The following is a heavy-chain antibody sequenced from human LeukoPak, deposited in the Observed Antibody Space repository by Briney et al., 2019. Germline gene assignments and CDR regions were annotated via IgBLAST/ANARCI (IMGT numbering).Heavy chain of an antibody. V-gene: IGHV1-8*01. CDR1: GYTFTSYD. D-gene: IGHD2-15*01. CDR2: MNPNSGNT. Sequence: ASVKVSCKASGYTFTSYDINWVRQATGQGLEWMGWMNPNSGNTGYAQKFQGRVTMTRNSSITTAYMELGSLRSADTAVYYCARRHGRCSDGSCYYPDYWGQGTLVTVSS. CDR3: ARRHGRCSDGSCYYPDY. J-gene: IGHJ4*02.